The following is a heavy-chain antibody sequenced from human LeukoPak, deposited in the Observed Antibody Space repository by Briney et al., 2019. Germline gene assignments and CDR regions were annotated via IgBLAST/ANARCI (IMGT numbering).Heavy chain of an antibody. CDR2: ISYDGSNK. V-gene: IGHV3-30*03. J-gene: IGHJ4*02. Sequence: PGGSLRLSCAASGFTFSSYGMHWVRQAPGKGLEWVAVISYDGSNKYYADSVKGRLTISRDNSKNSLYLQMSSLRADDTAVYYCARDATRGGDNDYWGQGTRVIVSS. CDR1: GFTFSSYG. CDR3: ARDATRGGDNDY. D-gene: IGHD2-21*02.